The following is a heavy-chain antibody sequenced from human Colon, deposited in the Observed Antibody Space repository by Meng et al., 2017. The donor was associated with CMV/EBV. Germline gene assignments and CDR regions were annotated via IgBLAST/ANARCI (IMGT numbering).Heavy chain of an antibody. D-gene: IGHD3-3*01. CDR1: A. V-gene: IGHV3-30*14. CDR3: ARGVIRYYDFWSGYSPQFDS. Sequence: AMHWFRPAPGKGLEWVAAISYDGSNKYYADSVRGRFTFSRDNSEKTVYLQLTSLRAADTAVYYCARGVIRYYDFWSGYSPQFDSWGQGTLVTVSS. J-gene: IGHJ4*02. CDR2: ISYDGSNK.